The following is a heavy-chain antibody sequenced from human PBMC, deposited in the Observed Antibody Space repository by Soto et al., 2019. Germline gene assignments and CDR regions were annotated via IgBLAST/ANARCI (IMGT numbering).Heavy chain of an antibody. D-gene: IGHD1-1*01. CDR1: GFTFSNYS. V-gene: IGHV3-30*18. CDR3: VKEGPITNWYFDY. CDR2: ISYDGNVA. J-gene: IGHJ4*02. Sequence: QVQLVESGGGVVQPGRSLRLSCAASGFTFSNYSMHWVRQAPGKGLEWVIVISYDGNVAYYADSVKGRFTISRDNSKNTLYLQMNSLRTEDTAMYYCVKEGPITNWYFDYWGQGTLVTVSS.